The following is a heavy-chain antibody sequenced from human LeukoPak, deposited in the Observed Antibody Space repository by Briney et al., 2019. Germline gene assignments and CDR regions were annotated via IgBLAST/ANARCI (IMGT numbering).Heavy chain of an antibody. J-gene: IGHJ4*02. CDR1: GGSIGSSSYY. V-gene: IGHV4-39*07. Sequence: SETVSLTCSVSGGSIGSSSYYWGWVRQPPGKGLEWIGEINHSGSAKYNPSLKSRVTISVDTSKNQFSLKLISVTAADTAVYYCARVGQYIIWGQGTLVTVSS. CDR3: ARVGQYII. CDR2: INHSGSA. D-gene: IGHD1-14*01.